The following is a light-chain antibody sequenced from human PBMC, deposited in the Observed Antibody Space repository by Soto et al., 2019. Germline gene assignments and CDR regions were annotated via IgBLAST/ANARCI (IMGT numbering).Light chain of an antibody. V-gene: IGKV3-20*01. Sequence: EIVLTQSPGTLSLSPGERATLSCRANQSVSSSYFAWYHQKPGQAPRLLIYGASSRATGIPDRFSGSGSGTDFTLTISRLEPEDFAVYYCQQYGSSRTFGQGTKVEIK. CDR1: QSVSSSY. J-gene: IGKJ1*01. CDR2: GAS. CDR3: QQYGSSRT.